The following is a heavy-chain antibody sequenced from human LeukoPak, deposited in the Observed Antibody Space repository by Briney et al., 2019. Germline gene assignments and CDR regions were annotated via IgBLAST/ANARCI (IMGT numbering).Heavy chain of an antibody. CDR3: ASVIAAAGKDYYFDY. CDR1: GGSISSGGYS. Sequence: PSQTLSLTCAVSGGSISSGGYSWSWIRQPPGKGLEWIGYIYHSGSTYYNPSLKSRVTISVDTSKNQFSLKLSSVTAADTAVYYCASVIAAAGKDYYFDYWGQGTLVTVSS. V-gene: IGHV4-30-2*01. CDR2: IYHSGST. D-gene: IGHD6-13*01. J-gene: IGHJ4*02.